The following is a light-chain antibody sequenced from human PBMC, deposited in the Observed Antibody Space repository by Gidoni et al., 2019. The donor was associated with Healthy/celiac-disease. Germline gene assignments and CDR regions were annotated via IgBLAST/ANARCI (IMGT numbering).Light chain of an antibody. V-gene: IGKV3-20*01. J-gene: IGKJ2*01. CDR3: QQYGSSPYX. Sequence: EIVLTQSPGTLSLSPGERATPSCSASQSVSSSYFAWYQQKPGQAPRLLIYGASSRATGIPDRFSGSWSGTDFTLTISRLEPEDFAVYYCQQYGSSPYXXXQGTKLEIK. CDR1: QSVSSSY. CDR2: GAS.